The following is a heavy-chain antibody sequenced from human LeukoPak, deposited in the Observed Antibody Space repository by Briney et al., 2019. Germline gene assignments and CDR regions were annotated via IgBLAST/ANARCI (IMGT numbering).Heavy chain of an antibody. CDR3: TRSPVSNYYDSSGLAGGIDY. CDR1: GYIFTSYG. V-gene: IGHV1-18*01. Sequence: ASVKVSCKASGYIFTSYGFSWVRQAPGQGLQWMGWISAYNGHTKHAQKFQGRVIMTTDTSTSTAYMELRSLRSDDTAVYYCTRSPVSNYYDSSGLAGGIDYWGQGTLVTVSS. CDR2: ISAYNGHT. J-gene: IGHJ4*02. D-gene: IGHD3-22*01.